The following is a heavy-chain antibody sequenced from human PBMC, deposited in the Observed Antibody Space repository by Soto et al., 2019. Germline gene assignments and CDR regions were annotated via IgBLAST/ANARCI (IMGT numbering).Heavy chain of an antibody. V-gene: IGHV3-23*01. D-gene: IGHD3-3*01. Sequence: EVQLLESGGGLGQPGGSLRLSCAASGFTFSSYAMSWVRQAPGKGLEWVTAINGGSTTYYADSVKGRFTISRDNSKNTLYLQMNSLRAEDTAVYYCAKDKDWSGVYGMDVWGQGTTVTVSS. CDR1: GFTFSSYA. J-gene: IGHJ6*02. CDR2: INGGSTT. CDR3: AKDKDWSGVYGMDV.